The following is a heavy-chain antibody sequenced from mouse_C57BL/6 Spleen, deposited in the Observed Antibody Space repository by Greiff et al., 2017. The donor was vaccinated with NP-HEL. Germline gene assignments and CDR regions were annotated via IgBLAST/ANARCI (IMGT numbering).Heavy chain of an antibody. CDR1: GFSLTSSA. J-gene: IGHJ1*03. CDR3: ASAYDSNYWYFDV. CDR2: IWTGGGT. Sequence: QVQLKESGPGLVAPSQRLSITCTVSGFSLTSSAISWVRQPPGKGLEWLGVIWTGGGTNYTSALKSRLSISKDHSKSPIFLKSNSLQTDDTARYYCASAYDSNYWYFDVWGTGATVTVSS. D-gene: IGHD2-5*01. V-gene: IGHV2-9-1*01.